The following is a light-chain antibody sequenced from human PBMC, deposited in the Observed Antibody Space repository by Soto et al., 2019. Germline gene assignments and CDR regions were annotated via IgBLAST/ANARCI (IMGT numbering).Light chain of an antibody. Sequence: QSALTQPASVSGSPGQSITISCTGTSSDVGGYNYVSWYQQHPGKAPKLMIYEVNNRPSEVSNRFSGSKSGNTASLTISGLQPEDEADYYCNSYTSRYTFVLGTGTTVTAL. CDR2: EVN. CDR1: SSDVGGYNY. V-gene: IGLV2-14*01. CDR3: NSYTSRYTFV. J-gene: IGLJ1*01.